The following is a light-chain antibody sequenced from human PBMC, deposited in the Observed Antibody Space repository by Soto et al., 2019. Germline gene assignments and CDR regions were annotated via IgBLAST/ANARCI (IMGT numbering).Light chain of an antibody. V-gene: IGKV1-5*03. J-gene: IGKJ1*01. Sequence: DIQMTQSPSTLSASVGDRVSITCRASQNIDSGLAWYQQKPGKAPVLLIHEASSLEGGVPSRFSGSGSGTDLTLSISSLQPDDFATEYCQQYKTSSWTFGQGTKVEI. CDR1: QNIDSG. CDR3: QQYKTSSWT. CDR2: EAS.